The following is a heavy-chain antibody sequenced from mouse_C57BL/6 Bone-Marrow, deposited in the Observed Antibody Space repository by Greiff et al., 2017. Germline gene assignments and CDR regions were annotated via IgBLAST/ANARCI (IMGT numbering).Heavy chain of an antibody. CDR3: ARREDYGSSFAWFAY. D-gene: IGHD1-1*01. J-gene: IGHJ3*01. V-gene: IGHV1-18*01. Sequence: EVQLQQSGPELVKPGASVKIPCKASGYTFTDYNMDWVKQSQGKSLEWIGDINPNNGGTIYNQKFKGKATLTVDKSSSTAYMELRSLTSEDTAVYYCARREDYGSSFAWFAYWGQGTLVTVSA. CDR1: GYTFTDYN. CDR2: INPNNGGT.